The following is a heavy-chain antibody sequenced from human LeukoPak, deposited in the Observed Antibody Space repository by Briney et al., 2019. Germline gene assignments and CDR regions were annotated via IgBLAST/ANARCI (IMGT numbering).Heavy chain of an antibody. Sequence: NHGESLKISCKGSGYTFTTYWIGWVRQLPGKGLEWMGIIYPGDSDARYTPSFQGRVTISVDKSISTAYLQWSTLKASDTAVYYCATPTLGTIGEYLFDYWGQGTLVTVSS. D-gene: IGHD1-7*01. CDR2: IYPGDSDA. J-gene: IGHJ4*02. V-gene: IGHV5-51*01. CDR3: ATPTLGTIGEYLFDY. CDR1: GYTFTTYW.